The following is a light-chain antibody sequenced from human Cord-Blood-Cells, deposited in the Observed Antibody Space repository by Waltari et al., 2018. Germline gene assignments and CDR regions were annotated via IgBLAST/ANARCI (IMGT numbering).Light chain of an antibody. J-gene: IGKJ2*01. Sequence: DIQMTQSPSTLSASVGDRVTITCRASQSISSWLAWYQQKPGKAPKLLIYDASSLESGVPSRFSGSGSGTEFTLTICSLQPDDFATYYCQQYNSYNTFGQGTKLEIK. CDR3: QQYNSYNT. CDR2: DAS. CDR1: QSISSW. V-gene: IGKV1-5*01.